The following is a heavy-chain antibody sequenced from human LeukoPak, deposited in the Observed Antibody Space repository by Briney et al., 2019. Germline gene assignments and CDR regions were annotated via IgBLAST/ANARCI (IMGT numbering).Heavy chain of an antibody. Sequence: GGSLRLSCAASGFTFSSYDMHWVRQATGKGLEWVSAIGTAGDTYYPGSVKGRFTISRENAKNSLYLQMNSLRAGDTAVYYCARAAGDTRCSSTSCYIGAAFDIWGQGTMVTVSS. J-gene: IGHJ3*02. CDR1: GFTFSSYD. V-gene: IGHV3-13*01. CDR2: IGTAGDT. D-gene: IGHD2-2*02. CDR3: ARAAGDTRCSSTSCYIGAAFDI.